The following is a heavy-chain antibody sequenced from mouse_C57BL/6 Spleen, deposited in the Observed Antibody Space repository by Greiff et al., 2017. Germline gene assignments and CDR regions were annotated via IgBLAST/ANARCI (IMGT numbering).Heavy chain of an antibody. CDR3: ARLWLRRDYYAMDY. CDR2: IYPSDSET. V-gene: IGHV1-61*01. CDR1: GYTFTSYW. Sequence: QVQLQQSGAELVRPGSSVKLSCKASGYTFTSYWMDWVKQRPGQGLEWIGNIYPSDSETHYTQKFKDKATLTVDRSSSTAYMQLSSLTSEDSAVYYCARLWLRRDYYAMDYWGQGTSVTVSS. D-gene: IGHD2-2*01. J-gene: IGHJ4*01.